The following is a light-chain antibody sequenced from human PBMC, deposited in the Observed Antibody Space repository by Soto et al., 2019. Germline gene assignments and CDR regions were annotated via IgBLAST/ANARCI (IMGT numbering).Light chain of an antibody. CDR1: QSVNSNY. CDR2: GIS. CDR3: QQRSNRIT. Sequence: EIVMTQSPATLSVSPGERATLSCRASQSVNSNYLAWYQQKPGQAPRLLIYGISKRATDIPDRFSGSGSGTDFTLTISSLEPEDFAVYYCQQRSNRITFGQGTRLEIK. V-gene: IGKV3D-20*02. J-gene: IGKJ5*01.